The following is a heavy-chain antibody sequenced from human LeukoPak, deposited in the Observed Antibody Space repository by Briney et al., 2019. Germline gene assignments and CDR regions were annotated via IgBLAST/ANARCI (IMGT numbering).Heavy chain of an antibody. V-gene: IGHV3-23*01. Sequence: GGSLRLSCAASGFTFSSYAMSWVRQAPGKGLEWVSAISGSGGSTYYADSVKGRFTISRDNSKNTLYLQMNSLRAEDTAVYYCAKRGRLLNYDFWGGYYHFDYWGQGTLVTVSS. CDR1: GFTFSSYA. CDR3: AKRGRLLNYDFWGGYYHFDY. J-gene: IGHJ4*02. D-gene: IGHD3-3*01. CDR2: ISGSGGST.